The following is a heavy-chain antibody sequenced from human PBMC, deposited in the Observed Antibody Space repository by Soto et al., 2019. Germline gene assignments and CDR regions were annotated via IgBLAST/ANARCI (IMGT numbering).Heavy chain of an antibody. D-gene: IGHD2-2*01. CDR2: INTNSGGT. Sequence: ASVKVSCKASGYTFTGYYMHWVRQAPGQGLEWMGWINTNSGGTNYAQKFQGWVTMTRDTSISTAYMELSRLRSDDTAVYYCARRHCGTGNCYPRSLDVWGLGTTVTVSS. CDR3: ARRHCGTGNCYPRSLDV. V-gene: IGHV1-2*04. CDR1: GYTFTGYY. J-gene: IGHJ6*02.